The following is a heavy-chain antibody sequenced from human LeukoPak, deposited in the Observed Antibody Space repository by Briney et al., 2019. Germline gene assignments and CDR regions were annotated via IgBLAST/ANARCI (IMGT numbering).Heavy chain of an antibody. D-gene: IGHD6-13*01. CDR2: IYYSGST. Sequence: SETLSLTCTVSGGSISSYYWSWIRQPPGKGLEWIGYIYYSGSTNYNPSLKSRVTISVDTSKNQFSLKLSSVTAADTAVYYCARDFGYSSSWTLGDYFDYWGQGTLVTVSS. V-gene: IGHV4-59*12. CDR3: ARDFGYSSSWTLGDYFDY. J-gene: IGHJ4*02. CDR1: GGSISSYY.